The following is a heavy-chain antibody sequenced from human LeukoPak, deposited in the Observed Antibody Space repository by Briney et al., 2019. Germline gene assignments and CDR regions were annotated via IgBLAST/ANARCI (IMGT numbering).Heavy chain of an antibody. CDR2: ISYDGSNK. Sequence: GGSLRLSCAASGFTFSSYAMHWVRQAPGKGLEWVAVISYDGSNKYYADSVKGRFTISRDNSKNTLYLQMNSLRAEDTAVYYCARDRDYYDSSGYFDYWGQGTLATVSS. CDR3: ARDRDYYDSSGYFDY. J-gene: IGHJ4*02. V-gene: IGHV3-30*04. CDR1: GFTFSSYA. D-gene: IGHD3-22*01.